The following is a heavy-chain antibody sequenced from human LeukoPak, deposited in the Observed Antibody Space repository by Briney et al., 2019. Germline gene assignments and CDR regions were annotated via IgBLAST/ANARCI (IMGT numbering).Heavy chain of an antibody. CDR2: INPNSGGT. Sequence: ASVKVSCKASRYTFTGYYMDWVRQAPGQGLEWMGWINPNSGGTNYQGRVTMTRDTSISTAYMELGRLRSDDTAVYYCARDGLLGQWLVHWGQGTLVTVSS. V-gene: IGHV1-2*02. J-gene: IGHJ4*02. CDR3: ARDGLLGQWLVH. D-gene: IGHD6-19*01. CDR1: RYTFTGYY.